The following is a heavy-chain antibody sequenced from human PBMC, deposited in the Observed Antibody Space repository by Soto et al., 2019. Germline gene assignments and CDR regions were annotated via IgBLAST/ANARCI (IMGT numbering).Heavy chain of an antibody. Sequence: QVQLVQSGAEVKKPGSSVKVSCNASGGTFSSYAISWVRQAPGQGLEWMGGIIPIFGTANYAQKFQGRVTITADKTTSTAYMELSSLRSEDTAVYYCARANCSGGSCYYSYFDYWGQGTLVTVSS. CDR1: GGTFSSYA. D-gene: IGHD2-15*01. J-gene: IGHJ4*02. CDR2: IIPIFGTA. CDR3: ARANCSGGSCYYSYFDY. V-gene: IGHV1-69*06.